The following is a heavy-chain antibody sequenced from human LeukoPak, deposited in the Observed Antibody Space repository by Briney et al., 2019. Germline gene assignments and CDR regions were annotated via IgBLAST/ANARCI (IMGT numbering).Heavy chain of an antibody. CDR2: MNPNSGNT. Sequence: ASVKVSCKASGYTFTSYDINWVRQATGQGLEWMGWMNPNSGNTGYAQKFQGRVTMTEDTSTDTAYMELSSLRSEDTAVYYCATASEWELSFYAFDIWGQGTMVTVSS. CDR3: ATASEWELSFYAFDI. J-gene: IGHJ3*02. D-gene: IGHD1-26*01. CDR1: GYTFTSYD. V-gene: IGHV1-8*01.